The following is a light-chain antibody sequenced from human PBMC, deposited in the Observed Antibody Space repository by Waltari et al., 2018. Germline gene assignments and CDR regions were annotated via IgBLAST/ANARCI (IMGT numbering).Light chain of an antibody. CDR1: QSVSSN. CDR2: GAS. V-gene: IGKV3-15*01. Sequence: EIVMTQSTATLSVSTGERATLSCKASQSVSSNLAWYQQKPGQAPRLLIHGASTSATGIPARFSGSGSETEFTLTISSLQSEDFAVYYCQQYNYWPPWTFGQGTKVEFK. CDR3: QQYNYWPPWT. J-gene: IGKJ1*01.